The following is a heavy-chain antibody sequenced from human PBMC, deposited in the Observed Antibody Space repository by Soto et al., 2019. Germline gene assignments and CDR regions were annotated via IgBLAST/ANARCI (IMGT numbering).Heavy chain of an antibody. D-gene: IGHD1-7*01. Sequence: PSESLRLTFAVCGSSFTSNNWWTWVRQPPGHGLKWIGEIYQTGSTNYNPSLKSRVTISLDKSENQFSLKVTSLTAADTAVYYCASRDRRTSVDXWGQGTLVTFS. CDR3: ASRDRRTSVDX. CDR2: IYQTGST. J-gene: IGHJ5*02. V-gene: IGHV4-4*02. CDR1: GSSFTSNNW.